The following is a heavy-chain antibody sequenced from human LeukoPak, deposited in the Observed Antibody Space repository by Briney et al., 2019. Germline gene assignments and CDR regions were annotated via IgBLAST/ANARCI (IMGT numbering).Heavy chain of an antibody. V-gene: IGHV4-59*08. J-gene: IGHJ4*02. Sequence: SETLPVTCTVSGGSISNYYWSWIRQPPGKGLEWIAYIYYIVTTNSNPSLKTRVTISLDTSKHQFSLQLSSVTAADTAVYYCARLYPDRDGYMRRSFDSWGQGTMVTAS. CDR3: ARLYPDRDGYMRRSFDS. CDR2: IYYIVTT. CDR1: GGSISNYY. D-gene: IGHD5-24*01.